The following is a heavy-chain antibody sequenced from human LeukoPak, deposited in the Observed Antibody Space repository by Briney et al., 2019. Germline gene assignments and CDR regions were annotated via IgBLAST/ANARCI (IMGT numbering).Heavy chain of an antibody. CDR3: AREQLVLGMDV. CDR1: GYTFTGYY. CDR2: INPNSGGT. J-gene: IGHJ6*02. Sequence: AASVKVSCKASGYTFTGYYMHWVRHAPGQVLEWMGWINPNSGGTNYAQKFQGRVTMTRDTSISTAYMELSRLRSDDTAVYYCAREQLVLGMDVWGQGTTVTVSS. V-gene: IGHV1-2*02. D-gene: IGHD6-6*01.